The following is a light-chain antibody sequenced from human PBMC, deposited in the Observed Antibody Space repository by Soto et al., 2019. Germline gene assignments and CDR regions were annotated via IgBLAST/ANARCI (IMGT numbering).Light chain of an antibody. J-gene: IGLJ3*02. CDR2: DVS. Sequence: QSALTQPASVSGSPGRSITISCTGTSSDVGGYNYVSWYQQHPGKAPKLMIYDVSYRPSGVSNRFSGSKSDNTAFLTISGLHAEDEADYYCSSSTDTGTLVFGGGTKVTVL. V-gene: IGLV2-14*01. CDR1: SSDVGGYNY. CDR3: SSSTDTGTLV.